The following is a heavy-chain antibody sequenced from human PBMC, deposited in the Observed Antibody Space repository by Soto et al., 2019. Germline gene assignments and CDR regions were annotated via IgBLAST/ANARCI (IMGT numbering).Heavy chain of an antibody. CDR1: GFSSSPFW. D-gene: IGHD6-19*01. CDR2: IKQDGSEE. CDR3: TGGSGWLQTD. Sequence: EVQLVESGGGLVQPGGSLRLSCADSGFSSSPFWMTWVRQAPGKGLEWVALIKQDGSEELYVYSVKGRFTISRDNAKNSVYLQMASLRVEDTAVYYCTGGSGWLQTDWGQGTLVTVSS. V-gene: IGHV3-7*04. J-gene: IGHJ4*02.